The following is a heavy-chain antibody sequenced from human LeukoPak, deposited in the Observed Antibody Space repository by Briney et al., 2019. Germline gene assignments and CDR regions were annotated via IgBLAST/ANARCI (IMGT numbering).Heavy chain of an antibody. CDR3: AKEEGYGDSGAFDI. CDR1: GFTFSSYW. CDR2: ISGSGGST. D-gene: IGHD4-17*01. J-gene: IGHJ3*02. Sequence: QTGGSLRLSCAASGFTFSSYWMSWVRQAPGKGLEWVSAISGSGGSTYYADSVKGRFTTSRDNSKNTLYLQMNSLRAEDTAVYYCAKEEGYGDSGAFDIWGQGTMVTVSS. V-gene: IGHV3-23*01.